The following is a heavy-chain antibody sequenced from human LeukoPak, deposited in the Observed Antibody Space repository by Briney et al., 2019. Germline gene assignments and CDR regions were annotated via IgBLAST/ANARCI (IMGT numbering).Heavy chain of an antibody. J-gene: IGHJ3*02. V-gene: IGHV1-24*01. CDR3: ATSPLAYGDYRWDAFDI. Sequence: ASVKVSCKVSGYTLTELSMHWVRRAPGKGLEWMGGFDPEDGETIYAQKFQGRVTMTEDTSTDTAYMELSSLRSEDTAVYYCATSPLAYGDYRWDAFDIWGQGTMVTVSS. D-gene: IGHD4-17*01. CDR1: GYTLTELS. CDR2: FDPEDGET.